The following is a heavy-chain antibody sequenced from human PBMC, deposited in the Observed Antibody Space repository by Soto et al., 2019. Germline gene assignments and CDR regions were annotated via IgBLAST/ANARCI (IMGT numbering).Heavy chain of an antibody. Sequence: SGGGVVQPGRSLRLSCAASGFTFSSYGMHWVRQAPGKGLEWVAVIWYDGTNKYYADSVKGRFTISRDNSKNTLYLQMNSLRAEDTAVYYCAKSITPRPNYFDYWGQGTLVTVSS. J-gene: IGHJ4*02. CDR1: GFTFSSYG. V-gene: IGHV3-33*06. CDR3: AKSITPRPNYFDY. D-gene: IGHD3-10*01. CDR2: IWYDGTNK.